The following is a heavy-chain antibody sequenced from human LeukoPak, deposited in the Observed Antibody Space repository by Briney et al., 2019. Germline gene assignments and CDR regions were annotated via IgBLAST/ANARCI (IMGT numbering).Heavy chain of an antibody. CDR2: IYSGGST. V-gene: IGHV3-66*01. J-gene: IGHJ4*02. Sequence: GGSLRLSCAASGFTASSNYMSWVRQAPGKGLEWVSVIYSGGSTYYADFVKGRFTISRDNSKNTLYLQMNSLRAEDTAVYYCARTYSSGWPYYFDYWGQGTLVTVSS. D-gene: IGHD6-19*01. CDR3: ARTYSSGWPYYFDY. CDR1: GFTASSNY.